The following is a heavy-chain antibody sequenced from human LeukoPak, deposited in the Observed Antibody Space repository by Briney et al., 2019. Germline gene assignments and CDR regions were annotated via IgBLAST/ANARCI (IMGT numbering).Heavy chain of an antibody. V-gene: IGHV4-38-2*02. Sequence: SETLSLTCTVSGYSIRSGYYWGWIRPPPGKGLEWIGSIYHSGGTYYNPSLKSRVTMSLDASKNQFSLELNSVTPADTAVYYCARGGNYWPQWWFDPWGRGTLVSVSS. J-gene: IGHJ5*02. CDR1: GYSIRSGYY. D-gene: IGHD1-26*01. CDR3: ARGGNYWPQWWFDP. CDR2: IYHSGGT.